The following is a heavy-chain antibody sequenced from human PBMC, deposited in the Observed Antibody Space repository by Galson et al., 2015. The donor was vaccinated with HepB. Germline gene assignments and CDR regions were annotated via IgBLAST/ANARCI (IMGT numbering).Heavy chain of an antibody. V-gene: IGHV1-69*13. Sequence: SVKVSCKASGGTFSSYAISWVRQAPGQGLEWMGGIIPIFGTANYAQKFQGRVTITADESTSTAYMELSSLRSEDTAVYYCARVSNVDTAMVTGSYYYYMDVWGKGTTVTVSS. CDR3: ARVSNVDTAMVTGSYYYYMDV. D-gene: IGHD5-18*01. J-gene: IGHJ6*03. CDR1: GGTFSSYA. CDR2: IIPIFGTA.